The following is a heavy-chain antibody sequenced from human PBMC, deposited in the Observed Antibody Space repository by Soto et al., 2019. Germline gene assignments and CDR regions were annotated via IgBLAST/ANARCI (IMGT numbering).Heavy chain of an antibody. CDR1: GGSISIYY. V-gene: IGHV4-59*01. CDR2: IYDSGST. CDR3: ARGGTTAVRKGAGFDYYYYGMDG. Sequence: PSETLSLTCTVSGGSISIYYWSWIRQPPGKGLEWIGYIYDSGSTNYNPSLKSRVTISVDTSKNQFYLKLSSVTAADTAVYYCARGGTTAVRKGAGFDYYYYGMDGWGQGTTVT. D-gene: IGHD1-1*01. J-gene: IGHJ6*02.